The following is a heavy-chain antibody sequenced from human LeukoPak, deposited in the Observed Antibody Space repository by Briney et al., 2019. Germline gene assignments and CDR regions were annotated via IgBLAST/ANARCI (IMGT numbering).Heavy chain of an antibody. Sequence: GGSLRLSCAASGFTFSSYAMHWVRQAPGKGLEWVAVISYDGSNKYYADSVKGRFTISRDNSKNTLYLQMNSLRAEDTAVYYSARAGTDSSGWYVFFDYWGQGTLVTVSS. J-gene: IGHJ4*02. V-gene: IGHV3-30-3*01. D-gene: IGHD6-19*01. CDR3: ARAGTDSSGWYVFFDY. CDR2: ISYDGSNK. CDR1: GFTFSSYA.